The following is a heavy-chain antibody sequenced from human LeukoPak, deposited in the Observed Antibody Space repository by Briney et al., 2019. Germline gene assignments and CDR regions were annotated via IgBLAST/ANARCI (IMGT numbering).Heavy chain of an antibody. Sequence: GGSLRLSCAASGFTVSSNYMSWVRQAPGKGLEWVSVIYSGGSTYYADSVKGRFTISRDNSKNTLYLQMNSLRAEDTAVYYCASISPKAAALYYWGQGTLVTVSS. CDR2: IYSGGST. CDR1: GFTVSSNY. D-gene: IGHD6-13*01. J-gene: IGHJ4*02. CDR3: ASISPKAAALYY. V-gene: IGHV3-53*01.